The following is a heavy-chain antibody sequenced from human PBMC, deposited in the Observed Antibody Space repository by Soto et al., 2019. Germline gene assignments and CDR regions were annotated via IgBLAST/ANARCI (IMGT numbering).Heavy chain of an antibody. J-gene: IGHJ1*01. D-gene: IGHD3-16*01. CDR3: ARGDYDYIWGALTSGYFQH. Sequence: SVKVSCKASGGTFSSYTISWVRQAPGQGLEWMGRIIPILGIANYAQKFQGRVTITADKSTGTAYMELSSLRSEDTAVYYCARGDYDYIWGALTSGYFQHWGQGTLVTVSS. V-gene: IGHV1-69*02. CDR1: GGTFSSYT. CDR2: IIPILGIA.